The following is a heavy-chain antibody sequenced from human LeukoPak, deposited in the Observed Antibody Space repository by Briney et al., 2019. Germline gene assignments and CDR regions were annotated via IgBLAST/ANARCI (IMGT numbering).Heavy chain of an antibody. J-gene: IGHJ4*02. CDR3: ARSRLHPIIFDY. Sequence: SETLSLTCTVSGGSISSYYWSWIRQPPGKGLEWIGYVYYSGSTDYSPSLKSRVTISVDTSKNQFSLKLSSVTAADTAVYYCARSRLHPIIFDYWGQGTLVTVSS. CDR2: VYYSGST. V-gene: IGHV4-59*01. CDR1: GGSISSYY. D-gene: IGHD5-24*01.